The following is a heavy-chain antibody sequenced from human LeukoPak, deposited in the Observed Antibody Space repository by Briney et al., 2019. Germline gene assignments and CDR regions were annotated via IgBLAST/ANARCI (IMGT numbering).Heavy chain of an antibody. J-gene: IGHJ6*03. CDR2: INWNSGTM. Sequence: SGGSLRLSCAASGFSFADATMHWVRQVPGKGLEWVSGINWNSGTMGYADSVKGRFTVSRDNAKNSLYLQMNSLKTEDTALYYCAKDLYMDVWGKGTTVTVSS. CDR3: AKDLYMDV. CDR1: GFSFADAT. V-gene: IGHV3-9*01.